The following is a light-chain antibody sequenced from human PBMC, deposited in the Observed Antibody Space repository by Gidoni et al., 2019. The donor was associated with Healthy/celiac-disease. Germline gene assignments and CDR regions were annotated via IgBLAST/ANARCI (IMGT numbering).Light chain of an antibody. CDR2: GAS. CDR3: QQYGSSPPCS. Sequence: EIVLTQSPGTLSLSQGERATLSCRARQSVSSSYLAWYQQKPGQAPRLLIYGASSRATGIPDRFSGSGSGTDFTLTISRLEPEDFAVYYCQQYGSSPPCSFGQGTKLEIK. CDR1: QSVSSSY. V-gene: IGKV3-20*01. J-gene: IGKJ2*04.